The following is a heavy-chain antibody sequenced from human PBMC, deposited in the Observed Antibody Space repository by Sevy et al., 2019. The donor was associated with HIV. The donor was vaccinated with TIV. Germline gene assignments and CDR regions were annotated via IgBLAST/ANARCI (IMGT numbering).Heavy chain of an antibody. J-gene: IGHJ5*02. CDR3: ASMGGLADSSSSGNRPLASFDP. Sequence: GGSLRLSCAASGFTFSSYWMSWVRQAPGKGLEWVANIKQDGSEKYYVDSVKGRFTISRDNAKNSLYLEMNSLRAEDTAVYYCASMGGLADSSSSGNRPLASFDPWGQGTLVTVSS. CDR1: GFTFSSYW. D-gene: IGHD6-6*01. CDR2: IKQDGSEK. V-gene: IGHV3-7*01.